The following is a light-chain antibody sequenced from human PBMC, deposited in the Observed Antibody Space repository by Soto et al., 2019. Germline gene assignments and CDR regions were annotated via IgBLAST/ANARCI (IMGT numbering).Light chain of an antibody. CDR3: AAWDDSLNASV. J-gene: IGLJ2*01. V-gene: IGLV2-11*01. CDR2: EVS. Sequence: QSALTQPRSVSGSPGQSVTISCTGTSSDLGAYTYVSWYQQHPGKAPKLMIYEVSNRPSGVPDRFSGSKSGNTASLTISGLQSEDEADYYCAAWDDSLNASVFGGGTKLTVL. CDR1: SSDLGAYTY.